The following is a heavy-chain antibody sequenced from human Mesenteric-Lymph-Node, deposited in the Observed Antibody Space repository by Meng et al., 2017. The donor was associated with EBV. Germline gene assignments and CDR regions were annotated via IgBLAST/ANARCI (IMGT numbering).Heavy chain of an antibody. V-gene: IGHV6-1*01. CDR3: ARDRLTAMVKGGWFDP. CDR1: GDSVSSNSAA. J-gene: IGHJ5*02. D-gene: IGHD5-18*01. CDR2: TYYRSKWYN. Sequence: QVQLQQSGPGLVXXXXXPPLTCXXXGDSVSSNSAAWNWIRQSPSRGLEGLGRTYYRSKWYNDYAVSVKSRITINPDTSKNQFSLQLNSVTPEDTAVYYCARDRLTAMVKGGWFDPWGQGTLVTVSS.